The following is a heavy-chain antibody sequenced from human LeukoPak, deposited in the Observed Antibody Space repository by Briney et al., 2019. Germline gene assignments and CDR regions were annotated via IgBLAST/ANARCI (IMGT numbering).Heavy chain of an antibody. CDR2: ISSSSSYI. CDR3: ARSVGAGYGMDV. V-gene: IGHV3-21*01. CDR1: GFTFSSYS. Sequence: PGGSLRLSCAASGFTFSSYSMNWVRQAPGKGLEWVSSISSSSSYIYYADSVKGRFTISRDNAKNSLYLQMNNLRAEDTAVYYCARSVGAGYGMDVWGQGTTVTVSS. J-gene: IGHJ6*02. D-gene: IGHD3-16*01.